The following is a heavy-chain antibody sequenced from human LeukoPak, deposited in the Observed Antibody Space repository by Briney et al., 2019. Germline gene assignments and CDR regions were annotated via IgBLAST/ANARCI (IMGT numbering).Heavy chain of an antibody. Sequence: SETLSLTCTVSGGSISGYYWSWIRQPAGKGLEWIGRIYASGTTNFNPSLKSRVTMSLDTSKNQFSLKLSSVTAADTAMYYCARVRDTPHWYFDYWGQGTLVTVSS. V-gene: IGHV4-4*07. J-gene: IGHJ4*02. CDR3: ARVRDTPHWYFDY. CDR1: GGSISGYY. D-gene: IGHD2-15*01. CDR2: IYASGTT.